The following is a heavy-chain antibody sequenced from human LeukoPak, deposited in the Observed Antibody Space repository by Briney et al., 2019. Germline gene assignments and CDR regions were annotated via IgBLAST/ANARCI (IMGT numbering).Heavy chain of an antibody. CDR1: GYTFTGYY. Sequence: ASVKVSCKASGYTFTGYYMHWVRQAPGQGLEWMGWINPNRGGTNYAQKFQGRVTMTRDTSISTAYMELSRLRSDDTAVYYCARYLRDLNAFDIWGQGTMVTVSS. CDR3: ARYLRDLNAFDI. V-gene: IGHV1-2*02. CDR2: INPNRGGT. J-gene: IGHJ3*02. D-gene: IGHD2-21*01.